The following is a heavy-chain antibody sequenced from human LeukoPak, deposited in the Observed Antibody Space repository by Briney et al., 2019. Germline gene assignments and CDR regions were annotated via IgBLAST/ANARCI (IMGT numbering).Heavy chain of an antibody. D-gene: IGHD2-2*02. J-gene: IGHJ4*02. CDR3: AFRGGVVVPAAIGLDY. V-gene: IGHV1-69*13. CDR2: IIPIFGTA. CDR1: GYTFASYG. Sequence: SVKVSCKASGYTFASYGISWVRQAPGQGLEWMGGIIPIFGTANYAQKFQGRVTITADESTSTAYMELSSLRSEDTAVYYCAFRGGVVVPAAIGLDYWGQGTLVTVSS.